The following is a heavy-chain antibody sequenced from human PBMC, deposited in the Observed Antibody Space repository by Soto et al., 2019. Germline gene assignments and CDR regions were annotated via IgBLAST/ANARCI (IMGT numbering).Heavy chain of an antibody. J-gene: IGHJ3*02. Sequence: SVKVSCKASGGTFSSYTISWVRQAPGQGLEWMGRIIPILGIANYAQKFQGRVTITADKSTSTAYMELSSLRSEDTAVYYCARRKMIAVAQDAFDIWGQGTMVTVSS. V-gene: IGHV1-69*02. CDR2: IIPILGIA. CDR1: GGTFSSYT. CDR3: ARRKMIAVAQDAFDI. D-gene: IGHD6-19*01.